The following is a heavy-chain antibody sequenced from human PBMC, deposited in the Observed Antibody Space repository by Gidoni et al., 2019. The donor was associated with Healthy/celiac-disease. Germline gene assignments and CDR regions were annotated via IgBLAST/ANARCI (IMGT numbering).Heavy chain of an antibody. CDR2: IDYSGST. CDR3: ARLHYCSSTSCPLYYFDY. J-gene: IGHJ4*02. V-gene: IGHV4-39*01. CDR1: GGSISSSSYY. Sequence: QLQLQESGPGLVKPSETLSLTCTVSGGSISSSSYYWGWIRQPPGKGLEWIGSIDYSGSTYYNPSLKSRVTISVDTSKNQFSLKLSSVTAADTAVYYCARLHYCSSTSCPLYYFDYWVQGTLVTVSS. D-gene: IGHD2-2*01.